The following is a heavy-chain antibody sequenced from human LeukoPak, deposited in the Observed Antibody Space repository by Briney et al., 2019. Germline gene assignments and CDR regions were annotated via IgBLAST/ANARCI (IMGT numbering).Heavy chain of an antibody. CDR2: IYASGGA. J-gene: IGHJ4*02. CDR1: GGSVSGHC. V-gene: IGHV4-59*02. D-gene: IGHD6-19*01. Sequence: TSETLSLTCAVSGGSVSGHCWDWIRQPPGKGLEWIGYIYASGGANYNPSLKSRVTISLDSSENRFSLKLTSVTAADTAVYYCAREAPGGSGWTYFDYWGQGSLVTVSS. CDR3: AREAPGGSGWTYFDY.